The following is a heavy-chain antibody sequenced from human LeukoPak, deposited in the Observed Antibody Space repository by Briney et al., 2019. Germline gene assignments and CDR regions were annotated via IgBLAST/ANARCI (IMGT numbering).Heavy chain of an antibody. J-gene: IGHJ4*02. CDR2: INPNSGGT. V-gene: IGHV1-2*04. CDR1: GYTFTGYY. Sequence: ASVEVSCKASGYTFTGYYMHWVRQAPGQGLEWMGWINPNSGGTNDAQKFQGWVTMTRDTSISTAYMELSRLRSDDTAVYYCARAFTMVRGVIPYYFDYWGQGTLVTVSS. D-gene: IGHD3-10*01. CDR3: ARAFTMVRGVIPYYFDY.